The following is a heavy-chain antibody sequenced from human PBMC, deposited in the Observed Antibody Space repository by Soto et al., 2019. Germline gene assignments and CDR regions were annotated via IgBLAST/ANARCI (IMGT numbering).Heavy chain of an antibody. CDR2: ISGSGGST. CDR1: GFTFSSYA. J-gene: IGHJ6*02. V-gene: IGHV3-23*01. D-gene: IGHD3-9*01. Sequence: EVQLLESGGGLVQPGGSLRLSCAASGFTFSSYAMSWVRQAPGKGLEWVSAISGSGGSTYYADSVKGRFTISRDNSKNTLYLQMNSLRAEDTAVYYCATRRVKYDILTGPRDYYGMDVWGQGTTVTVSS. CDR3: ATRRVKYDILTGPRDYYGMDV.